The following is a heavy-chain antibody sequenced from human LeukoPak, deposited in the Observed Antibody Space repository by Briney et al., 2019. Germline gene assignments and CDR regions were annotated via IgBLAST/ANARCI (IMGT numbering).Heavy chain of an antibody. V-gene: IGHV1-18*01. CDR3: ARIGYCSGGSCYSHGSYYFDY. CDR2: ISAYNGNT. Sequence: ASGKVSFKASGYTFTSYGISWVRQGPGQGLELMGWISAYNGNTNYAQKLQGRVTMTTDTSTSTAYMELRSLRSDDTAVYYCARIGYCSGGSCYSHGSYYFDYWGQGTLVTVSS. CDR1: GYTFTSYG. J-gene: IGHJ4*02. D-gene: IGHD2-15*01.